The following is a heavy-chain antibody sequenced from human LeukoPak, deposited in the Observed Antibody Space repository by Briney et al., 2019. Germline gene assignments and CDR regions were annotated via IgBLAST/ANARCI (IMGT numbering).Heavy chain of an antibody. V-gene: IGHV4-34*01. CDR3: ARGSRYCSSTSCSFDY. D-gene: IGHD2-2*01. CDR1: GGSFSGYY. CDR2: INHSGST. J-gene: IGHJ4*02. Sequence: KPSETLSLTCAVYGGSFSGYYWSWIRQPPGKGLEWIGEINHSGSTNYNPSLKSRVTISVDTSKNQFSLKLSSVTAADTAVYYCARGSRYCSSTSCSFDYWGQGTLVTVSS.